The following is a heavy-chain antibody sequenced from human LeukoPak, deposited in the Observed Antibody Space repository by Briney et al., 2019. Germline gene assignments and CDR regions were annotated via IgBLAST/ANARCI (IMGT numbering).Heavy chain of an antibody. D-gene: IGHD3-16*02. CDR2: IYYSRST. V-gene: IGHV4-59*01. CDR1: GGSISSYY. J-gene: IGHJ4*02. Sequence: PSETLSLTCTVSGGSISSYYWSWIRQPPGKGLEWIGYIYYSRSTNYNPPLKSRVTISVDTSKNQFSLKLSSVTAADTAVYYCARVSLGELSPNFDYWGQGTLVTVSS. CDR3: ARVSLGELSPNFDY.